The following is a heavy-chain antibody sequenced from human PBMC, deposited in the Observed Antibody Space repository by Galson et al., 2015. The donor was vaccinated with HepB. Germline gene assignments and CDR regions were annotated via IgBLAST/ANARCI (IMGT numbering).Heavy chain of an antibody. CDR3: AGGWGILTGNHPNYLDY. Sequence: SLRLSCAASGFTFSSYTMHWVRQAPGKGLDWVAFISSDGSNKYYADSVKGRFTICRDNSNNTLYLQMNSLRVDDTAVYYGAGGWGILTGNHPNYLDYWGQGTQVTVSS. V-gene: IGHV3-30-3*01. CDR1: GFTFSSYT. CDR2: ISSDGSNK. D-gene: IGHD3-9*01. J-gene: IGHJ4*02.